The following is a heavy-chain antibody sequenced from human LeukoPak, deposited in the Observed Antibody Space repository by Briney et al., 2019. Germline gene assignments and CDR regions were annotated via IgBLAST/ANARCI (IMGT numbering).Heavy chain of an antibody. CDR2: ISYDGSNK. D-gene: IGHD2-2*01. J-gene: IGHJ4*02. V-gene: IGHV3-30*04. CDR3: ARGAARGVPAAFY. Sequence: GRSLRLSCAASGFTFSSYAMHWVRQAPGKGLEWGAVISYDGSNKYYADSVKGRFTISRDNSKNTLYLQMNSLRAEDTAVYYCARGAARGVPAAFYWGQGTLVTVSS. CDR1: GFTFSSYA.